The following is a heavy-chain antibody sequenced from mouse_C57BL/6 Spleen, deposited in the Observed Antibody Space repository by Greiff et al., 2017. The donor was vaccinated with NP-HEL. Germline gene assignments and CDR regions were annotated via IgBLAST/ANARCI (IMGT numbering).Heavy chain of an antibody. J-gene: IGHJ3*01. V-gene: IGHV3-6*01. D-gene: IGHD3-2*02. CDR2: ISYDGSN. CDR1: GYSITSGYY. Sequence: EVQLQESGPGLVKPSQSLSLTCSVTGYSITSGYYWNWIRQFPGNKLEWMGYISYDGSNNYNPSLKNRISITRDTSKNQFFLKLNSVTTEDTATYYCARPQDSSGYGGFAYWGKGTLVTVSA. CDR3: ARPQDSSGYGGFAY.